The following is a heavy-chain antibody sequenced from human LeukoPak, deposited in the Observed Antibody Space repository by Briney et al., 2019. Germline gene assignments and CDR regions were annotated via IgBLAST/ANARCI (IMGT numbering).Heavy chain of an antibody. Sequence: PGGSLRLSCAASGFTFSSYAMSWVRQAPGKGLEWVANIKQDGSEKYYVDSVKGRFAISRDNAKNSLYLQMNSLRAEDTAVYYCARDLAFGVHYDSSGLYYFDYWGQGTLVTVSS. V-gene: IGHV3-7*01. CDR2: IKQDGSEK. J-gene: IGHJ4*02. CDR1: GFTFSSYA. D-gene: IGHD3-22*01. CDR3: ARDLAFGVHYDSSGLYYFDY.